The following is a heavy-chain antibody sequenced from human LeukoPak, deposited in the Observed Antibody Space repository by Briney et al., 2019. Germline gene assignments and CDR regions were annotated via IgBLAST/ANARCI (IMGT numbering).Heavy chain of an antibody. J-gene: IGHJ4*02. CDR3: AGNGDHFDY. CDR1: GGSISSSSYY. Sequence: SETLSLTCTVSGGSISSSSYYWGWIRQPPGKGLEWIGSIYYSGSTYYNPSLKSRVTISVDTSKNQFSLKLSSVTAADTAVYYCAGNGDHFDYWGQGTLVTVSS. CDR2: IYYSGST. V-gene: IGHV4-39*01. D-gene: IGHD4-17*01.